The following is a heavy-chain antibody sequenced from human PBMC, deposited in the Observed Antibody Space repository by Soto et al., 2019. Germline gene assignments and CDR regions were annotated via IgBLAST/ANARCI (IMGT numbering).Heavy chain of an antibody. V-gene: IGHV1-18*01. CDR2: ISAYNGNT. CDR1: GYTFTSYG. J-gene: IGHJ6*02. Sequence: ASVKVSCKASGYTFTSYGIIWVRQAPGQGLEWMGWISAYNGNTNSAQKFQGRVTMTADASTSTAYMELSSLRSDDTAVYYCATSGECGGDCSVYGMAVWGQGTTVTVSS. D-gene: IGHD2-21*02. CDR3: ATSGECGGDCSVYGMAV.